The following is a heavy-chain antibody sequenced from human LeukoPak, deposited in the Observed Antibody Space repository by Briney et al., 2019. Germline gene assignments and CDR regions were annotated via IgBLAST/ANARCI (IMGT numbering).Heavy chain of an antibody. Sequence: SQTLSLTCTVSGGSISSGGYYWSWIRQPPGKGLEWIGYIYHSGSTYYNPSLKSRVTISVDRSKNQFSLKLSSVTAADTAVYYCARHLTGRIRWFDPWGQGTLVTVSS. V-gene: IGHV4-30-2*01. CDR1: GGSISSGGYY. D-gene: IGHD7-27*01. CDR3: ARHLTGRIRWFDP. CDR2: IYHSGST. J-gene: IGHJ5*02.